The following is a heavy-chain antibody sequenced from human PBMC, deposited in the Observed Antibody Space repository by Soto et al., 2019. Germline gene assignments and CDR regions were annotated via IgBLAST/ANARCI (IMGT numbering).Heavy chain of an antibody. D-gene: IGHD1-7*01. V-gene: IGHV3-30*18. CDR3: AKDRWNYRGVTDY. CDR1: GFTFSSYG. CDR2: ISYDGSNK. J-gene: IGHJ4*02. Sequence: QVQLVESGGGVVQPGRSLRLSCAASGFTFSSYGMHWVRQAPGKGLEWVAVISYDGSNKYYADSVKGRFTISRDNSKNTLYLQMNSLRAEDTAVYYCAKDRWNYRGVTDYWGQGTLVTVSS.